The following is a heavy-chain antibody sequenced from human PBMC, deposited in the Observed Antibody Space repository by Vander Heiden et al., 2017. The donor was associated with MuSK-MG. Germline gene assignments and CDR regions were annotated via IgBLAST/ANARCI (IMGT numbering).Heavy chain of an antibody. D-gene: IGHD3-10*01. V-gene: IGHV3-30*18. CDR1: GFTFSNYG. CDR2: IPYAGKKK. Sequence: QVQLVESGGGVVQPGMSLRLPCAASGFTFSNYGMHWVRQAPDRGLEWLAVIPYAGKKKYYAESVQGRFSISRDNFKNTLYLQMTSLRAVDTAVYYCAKDMDVGGEFGESPLDSWGQGTLVTVSS. CDR3: AKDMDVGGEFGESPLDS. J-gene: IGHJ4*02.